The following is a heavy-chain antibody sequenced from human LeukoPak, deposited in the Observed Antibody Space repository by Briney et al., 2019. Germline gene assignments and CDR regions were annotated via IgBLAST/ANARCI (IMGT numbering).Heavy chain of an antibody. V-gene: IGHV1-69*05. J-gene: IGHJ4*02. D-gene: IGHD6-13*01. Sequence: SVKVSCKASGGTFSSYAISWVRQAPGQALEWMGGIIPIFGTANYAQKFQGRVTITTDESTSTAYMELSSLRSEDTAVYYCARGGAAAGIAYDYWGQGTLVTVSS. CDR3: ARGGAAAGIAYDY. CDR1: GGTFSSYA. CDR2: IIPIFGTA.